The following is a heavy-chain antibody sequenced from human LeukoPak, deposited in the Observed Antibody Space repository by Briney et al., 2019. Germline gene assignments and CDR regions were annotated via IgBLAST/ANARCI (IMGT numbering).Heavy chain of an antibody. CDR2: INPNSGGT. J-gene: IGHJ4*02. Sequence: ASVKVSCKASGCTFTGYYLHWVRQAPGQGLEWMGRINPNSGGTNYAQKFQGRATMTRDTSISTAYMELSRLRSDDTAVYYCARGSYVFDYWGQGTLVTVSS. CDR1: GCTFTGYY. V-gene: IGHV1-2*06. D-gene: IGHD5-18*01. CDR3: ARGSYVFDY.